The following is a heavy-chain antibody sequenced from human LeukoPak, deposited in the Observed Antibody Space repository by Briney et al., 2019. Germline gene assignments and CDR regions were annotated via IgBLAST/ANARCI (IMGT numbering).Heavy chain of an antibody. J-gene: IGHJ4*02. CDR1: GGSISSSSYY. V-gene: IGHV4-39*07. CDR2: IYYSGST. CDR3: ARGHQSHRYSSSWNFDY. D-gene: IGHD6-13*01. Sequence: PSETLSLTCTVSGGSISSSSYYWGWIRQPPGKGLEWIGSIYYSGSTYYNPSLKSRVTISVDTSKNQFSLKLSSVTAADTAVYYCARGHQSHRYSSSWNFDYWGQGTLVTVSS.